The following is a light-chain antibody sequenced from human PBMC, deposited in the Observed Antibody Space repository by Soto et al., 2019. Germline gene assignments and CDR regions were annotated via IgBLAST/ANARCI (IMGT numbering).Light chain of an antibody. J-gene: IGKJ1*01. V-gene: IGKV1-5*01. CDR3: QQYNSYSWT. Sequence: DIQMTQSPSTLSASVGDRVTITCRASQSISSWLAWYQQKPGKAPKVLICDASSLESGVPLKFSGSGSGTEFTLTISSLQPDDFATYYCQQYNSYSWTLGQGTKVDIK. CDR1: QSISSW. CDR2: DAS.